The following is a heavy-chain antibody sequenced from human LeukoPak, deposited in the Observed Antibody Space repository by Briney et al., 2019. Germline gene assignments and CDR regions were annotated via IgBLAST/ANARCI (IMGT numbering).Heavy chain of an antibody. CDR2: ISYDGSNK. CDR1: GFTFSDYY. J-gene: IGHJ6*03. V-gene: IGHV3-30-3*01. Sequence: GGSLRLSCAASGFTFSDYYMSWIRQAPGKGLEWVAVISYDGSNKYYAGSVKGRFTISRDNSKNTLYLQMNSLRAEDTAVYYCARDNYYDFWSGTTYYYYMDVWGKGTTVTVSS. CDR3: ARDNYYDFWSGTTYYYYMDV. D-gene: IGHD3-3*01.